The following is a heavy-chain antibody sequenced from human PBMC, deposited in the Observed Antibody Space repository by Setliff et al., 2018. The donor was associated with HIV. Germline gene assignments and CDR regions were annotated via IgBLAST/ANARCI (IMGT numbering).Heavy chain of an antibody. CDR3: AREVDGYTFAYDY. Sequence: ASVKVSCKASGYMFIGYYIHWVRQAPGQGLEWTGWINPNSGGTNYPQTFQGRVTMTRDPSISTAYMELTRLKSDDTAVYFCAREVDGYTFAYDYWGQGTLVTVSS. J-gene: IGHJ4*02. CDR2: INPNSGGT. D-gene: IGHD5-18*01. V-gene: IGHV1-2*02. CDR1: GYMFIGYY.